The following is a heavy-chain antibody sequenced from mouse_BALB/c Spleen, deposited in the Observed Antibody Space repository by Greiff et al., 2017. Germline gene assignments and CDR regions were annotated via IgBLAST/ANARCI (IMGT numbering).Heavy chain of an antibody. CDR1: GYTFTSYW. CDR2: IDPSDSYT. CDR3: ARKGNGYYEFAY. V-gene: IGHV1-69*02. J-gene: IGHJ3*01. D-gene: IGHD2-3*01. Sequence: QVQLQQSGAELVKPGASVKLSCKASGYTFTSYWMHWVKQRPGQGLEWIGEIDPSDSYTNYNQKFKGKATLTVDKSSSTAYMQLSSLTSEDSAVYYCARKGNGYYEFAYWGQGTLVTVSA.